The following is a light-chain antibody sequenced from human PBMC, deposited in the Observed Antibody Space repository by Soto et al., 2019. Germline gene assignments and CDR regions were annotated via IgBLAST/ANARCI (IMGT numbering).Light chain of an antibody. CDR3: QQYCSTSH. CDR2: WAS. V-gene: IGKV4-1*01. CDR1: QSVLYSSNNRHY. Sequence: DIVMTQSPDSLAVSLGERATINCKSSQSVLYSSNNRHYLAWYQQKPGQPPKLLIYWASTRESGVPDRFSGRGSGTDFALTISSLQAEDVAVYYCQQYCSTSHFGPGTKVEIK. J-gene: IGKJ3*01.